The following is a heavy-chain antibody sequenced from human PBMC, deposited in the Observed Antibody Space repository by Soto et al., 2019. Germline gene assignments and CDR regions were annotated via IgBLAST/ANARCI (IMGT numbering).Heavy chain of an antibody. CDR2: ITGSGSDT. J-gene: IGHJ6*02. D-gene: IGHD5-12*01. CDR1: GFIFNDYA. Sequence: PGGSLRLSCTASGFIFNDYAMGWVRQAPGRGLEWVSAITGSGSDTYYLDSVKGRFTVSRDKSKNTLFLQMDSLRAEDTAVYYCAKDGGSGYEQYYYYGMDVWGQGTTVTVSS. CDR3: AKDGGSGYEQYYYYGMDV. V-gene: IGHV3-23*01.